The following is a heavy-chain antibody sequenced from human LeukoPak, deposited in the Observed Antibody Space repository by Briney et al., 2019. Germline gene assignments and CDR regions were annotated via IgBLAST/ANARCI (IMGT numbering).Heavy chain of an antibody. V-gene: IGHV3-30*18. CDR2: ISYDGSNK. J-gene: IGHJ4*02. Sequence: GRSLRLSCAASGFTLSSYGMHWVRQAPGKGLEWVAVISYDGSNKYYADSVKGRFTISRDNSKNTLYLQMNSLRAEDTAVYYCAKDQDGPGGYWGQGTLVTVSS. CDR1: GFTLSSYG. CDR3: AKDQDGPGGY.